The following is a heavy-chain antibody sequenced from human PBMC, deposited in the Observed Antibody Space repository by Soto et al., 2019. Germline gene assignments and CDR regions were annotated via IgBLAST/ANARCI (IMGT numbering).Heavy chain of an antibody. CDR2: ISWNSGSI. V-gene: IGHV3-9*01. Sequence: GGSLRLSCAASGFTFDDYAMHWVRQAPGKGLEWVSGISWNSGSIGYADSAKGRFTISRDNSKNTLYLQMNSLRAEDTAVYYCAKLALGYCSSTSCRTFDYWGQGTLVTVSS. J-gene: IGHJ4*02. CDR1: GFTFDDYA. D-gene: IGHD2-2*01. CDR3: AKLALGYCSSTSCRTFDY.